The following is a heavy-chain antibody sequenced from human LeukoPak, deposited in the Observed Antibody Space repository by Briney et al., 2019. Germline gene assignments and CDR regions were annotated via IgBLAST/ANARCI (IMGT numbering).Heavy chain of an antibody. CDR3: AKDLDYSNYLLTPADDY. V-gene: IGHV3-30*02. J-gene: IGHJ4*02. Sequence: GGSLRLSCAASGFTFSSYAMHWVRQAPGKGLEWVAFIRYDGSNKYYADSVKGRFTISRDNSKNTLYLQMNSLRAEDTAVYYCAKDLDYSNYLLTPADDYWGQGALVTVSS. CDR2: IRYDGSNK. D-gene: IGHD4-11*01. CDR1: GFTFSSYA.